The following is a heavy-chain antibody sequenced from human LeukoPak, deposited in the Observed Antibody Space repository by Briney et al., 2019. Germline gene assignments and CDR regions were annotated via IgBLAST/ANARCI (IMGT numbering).Heavy chain of an antibody. Sequence: PSETLPLTCTVSGGSISSYYWSWIRQPPGKGLEWIGYIYYSGSTNYNPSLKSRVTISVDTSKNQFSLKLSSVTAADTAVYYCAREGPLGWFDPWGQGTLVTVSS. CDR2: IYYSGST. CDR3: AREGPLGWFDP. V-gene: IGHV4-59*01. J-gene: IGHJ5*02. CDR1: GGSISSYY.